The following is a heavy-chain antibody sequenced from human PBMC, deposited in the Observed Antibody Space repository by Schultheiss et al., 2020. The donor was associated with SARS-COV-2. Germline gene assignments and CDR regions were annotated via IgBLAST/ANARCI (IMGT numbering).Heavy chain of an antibody. CDR1: GYTFTRYY. V-gene: IGHV1-58*02. D-gene: IGHD3-22*01. CDR3: ARPIPEYYYDSSGYYYYYGMDV. Sequence: SVKVSCKASGYTFTRYYMHWVRQAPGQGLEWIGWIVVGSGNTNYAQKFQERVTITRDMSTSTAYMELSSLRSEDTAVYYCARPIPEYYYDSSGYYYYYGMDVWGQGTTVTVSS. CDR2: IVVGSGNT. J-gene: IGHJ6*02.